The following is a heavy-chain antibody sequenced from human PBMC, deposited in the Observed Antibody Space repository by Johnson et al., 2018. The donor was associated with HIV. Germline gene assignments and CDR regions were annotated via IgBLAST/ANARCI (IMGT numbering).Heavy chain of an antibody. Sequence: QVQLVEPGGGVVQPGRSLRLSCAASGFTFSSYGMHWVRQAPGKGLEWVAVISYDGSNKYYADSVKGRFTISRDNSKNTLYLQMNSLRAEDTAVYYCAKVSSWYFLRAFDIWGQGTMVTVSS. V-gene: IGHV3-30*18. CDR2: ISYDGSNK. CDR3: AKVSSWYFLRAFDI. J-gene: IGHJ3*02. D-gene: IGHD6-13*01. CDR1: GFTFSSYG.